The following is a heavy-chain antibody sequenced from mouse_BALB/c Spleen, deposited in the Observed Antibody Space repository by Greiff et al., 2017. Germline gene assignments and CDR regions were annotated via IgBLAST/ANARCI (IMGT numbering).Heavy chain of an antibody. Sequence: EVKLQESGAELVKPGASVKLSCTASGFNIKDTYMHWVKQRPEQGLEWIGRIDPANGNTKYDPKFQGKATITADTSSNTAYLQLSSLTSEDTAVYYCAPAYYGNSYAMDYWGQGTSVTVSS. J-gene: IGHJ4*01. D-gene: IGHD2-10*01. V-gene: IGHV14-3*02. CDR2: IDPANGNT. CDR1: GFNIKDTY. CDR3: APAYYGNSYAMDY.